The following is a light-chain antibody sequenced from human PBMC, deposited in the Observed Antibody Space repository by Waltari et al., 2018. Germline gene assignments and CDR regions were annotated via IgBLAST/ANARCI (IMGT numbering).Light chain of an antibody. CDR2: HAS. CDR3: QKYDFLPAT. J-gene: IGKJ1*01. V-gene: IGKV3-20*01. Sequence: EIVLTHSPGTRSFSPGERATLSCRASQCVGKYLAWYQQRPGQAPRLLLYHASIRATGIPDRFSGSGYGTDFSLTISRLEPEDFAVYYCQKYDFLPATFGQGTTVEIK. CDR1: QCVGKY.